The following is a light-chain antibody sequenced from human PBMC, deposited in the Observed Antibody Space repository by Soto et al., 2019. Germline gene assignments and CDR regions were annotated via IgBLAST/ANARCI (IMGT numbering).Light chain of an antibody. V-gene: IGLV1-44*01. Sequence: QSVLTQPPSASGTPGQRVTISCYGRSSNIGTNTVNWYQQLPGTAPKLLIFSSNQRPSGVSDRFSGSKSGTSASLAISGLQSEDEADYYCAAWDDSLNGFYVFGTGTKVTVL. CDR3: AAWDDSLNGFYV. CDR2: SSN. J-gene: IGLJ1*01. CDR1: SSNIGTNT.